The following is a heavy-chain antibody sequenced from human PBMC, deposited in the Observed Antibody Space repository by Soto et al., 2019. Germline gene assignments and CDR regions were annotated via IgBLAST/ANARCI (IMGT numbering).Heavy chain of an antibody. J-gene: IGHJ4*02. Sequence: QVQLQQWGAGLLKPSETLSLTCAVYGGSFSGYYWSWIRQPPGKGLEWIGEINHSGSTNYNPSLKSRVTISVDTSKNQFSLKLSSVTAADTAVYYCARGFGDYPPGGYWGQGTLVTVSS. CDR1: GGSFSGYY. V-gene: IGHV4-34*01. D-gene: IGHD4-17*01. CDR3: ARGFGDYPPGGY. CDR2: INHSGST.